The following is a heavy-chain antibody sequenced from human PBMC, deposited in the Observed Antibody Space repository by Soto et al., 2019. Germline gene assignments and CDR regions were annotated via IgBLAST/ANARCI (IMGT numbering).Heavy chain of an antibody. V-gene: IGHV4-34*01. D-gene: IGHD3-16*02. J-gene: IGHJ6*02. CDR1: GGSFSGNY. CDR3: ERAHNYVWGGYRPPLLFSCMDV. Sequence: PSETLSLTCAVYGGSFSGNYWSWIRQRQGKGLEWIGEINHSGSSNYNPSLKSRVTISVDTCKNQFSLKLRSVTAADTAAYYCERAHNYVWGGYRPPLLFSCMDVWGQGTTVTVSS. CDR2: INHSGSS.